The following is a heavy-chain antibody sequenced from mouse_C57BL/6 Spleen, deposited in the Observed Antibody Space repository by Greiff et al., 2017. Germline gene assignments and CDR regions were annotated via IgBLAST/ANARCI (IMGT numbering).Heavy chain of an antibody. CDR1: GYTFTSYW. V-gene: IGHV1-74*01. D-gene: IGHD2-4*01. Sequence: VQLQQPGAELVKPGASVKVSCKASGYTFTSYWMHWVKQRPGQGLEWIGRIHPSDSDTNYNQKCKGKATLTVDKSSSTAYMQLSSLPSEDSAVYYCAINENNDYDSWFAYWGQGTLVTVSA. CDR2: IHPSDSDT. CDR3: AINENNDYDSWFAY. J-gene: IGHJ3*01.